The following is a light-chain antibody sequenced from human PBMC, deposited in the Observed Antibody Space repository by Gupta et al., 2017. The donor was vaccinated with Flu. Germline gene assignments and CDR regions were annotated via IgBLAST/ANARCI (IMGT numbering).Light chain of an antibody. CDR3: QQYHNHPLT. Sequence: DIQMTQSPSSLSASVGDRVTITCQASQDITNYLTWYRQKPGKAPELLIYDASSLETGVPSRFRGGGSGTDFSVSISSLQPEDIATYYCQQYHNHPLTLGGGTKVEIK. CDR1: QDITNY. J-gene: IGKJ4*01. CDR2: DAS. V-gene: IGKV1-33*01.